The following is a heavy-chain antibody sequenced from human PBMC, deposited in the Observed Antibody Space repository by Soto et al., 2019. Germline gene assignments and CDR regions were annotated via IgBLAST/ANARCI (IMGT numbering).Heavy chain of an antibody. V-gene: IGHV3-23*01. J-gene: IGHJ4*02. D-gene: IGHD4-17*01. CDR1: GFTFSNYG. CDR2: ISGSGDST. Sequence: GGSLRLSCAASGFTFSNYGMSWVRQAPGKGLEWVSTISGSGDSTYYADSVKGRFTISRDNSKNTLYLQMNSLRAEDTAVYYCASQFTYGGSSDYWGQGTLVTVSP. CDR3: ASQFTYGGSSDY.